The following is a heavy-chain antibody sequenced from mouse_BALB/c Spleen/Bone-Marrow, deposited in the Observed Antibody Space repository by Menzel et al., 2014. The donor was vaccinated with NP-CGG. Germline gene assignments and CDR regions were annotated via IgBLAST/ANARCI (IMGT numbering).Heavy chain of an antibody. D-gene: IGHD1-1*01. J-gene: IGHJ3*01. CDR2: IDPANGNT. V-gene: IGHV14-3*02. CDR1: GFNIKDTY. Sequence: EVQLVESGAELVKPGASVKLSCTASGFNIKDTYMHWVKQRPEQGLEWIGRIDPANGNTKYDPKFQGKATITADTSSNTAYLQLSSLTSEDTAVYYCAAYYYGSSYGFAYRGQGTLVTVSA. CDR3: AAYYYGSSYGFAY.